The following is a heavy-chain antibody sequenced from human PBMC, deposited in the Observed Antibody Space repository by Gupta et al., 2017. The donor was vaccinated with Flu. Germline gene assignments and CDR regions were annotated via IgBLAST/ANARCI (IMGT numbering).Heavy chain of an antibody. CDR3: ARGFCSSTSCYRDGFDI. CDR2: IYYSGST. D-gene: IGHD2-2*02. V-gene: IGHV4-59*01. Sequence: PGKGLEWMGYIYYSGSTNYNTSLRSRVTISLDTSKNQFSLKLSSVTAADTAVYYCARGFCSSTSCYRDGFDIWGQGTMVTVSA. J-gene: IGHJ3*02.